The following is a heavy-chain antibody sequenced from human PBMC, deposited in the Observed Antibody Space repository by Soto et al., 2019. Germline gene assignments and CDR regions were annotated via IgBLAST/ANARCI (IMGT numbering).Heavy chain of an antibody. D-gene: IGHD3-22*01. V-gene: IGHV4-34*01. CDR3: ARESFYDSGGFHGFDY. CDR1: GGSFSGYY. Sequence: PSETLSLTCAVYGGSFSGYYWIWLRQPPGKGLEWIGEINDSGSTNYNPSLKSRVTISVDTSKNQFSLKLSSVTAADTAVYYCARESFYDSGGFHGFDYWGQGTLVTVSS. CDR2: INDSGST. J-gene: IGHJ4*02.